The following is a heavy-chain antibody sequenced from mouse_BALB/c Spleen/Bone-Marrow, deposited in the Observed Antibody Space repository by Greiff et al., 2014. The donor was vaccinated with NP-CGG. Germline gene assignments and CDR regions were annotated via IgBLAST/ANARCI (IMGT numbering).Heavy chain of an antibody. D-gene: IGHD2-12*01. V-gene: IGHV1-9*01. CDR1: GYTFSSYW. Sequence: VQLQQSGAELMKPGASVKISCKATGYTFSSYWIEWVKQRPGHGLEWIGEILPGSGSTNYNEKFKGKATFTADTSSNTAYVQLSSLTSEDSAVYYCARREVSYYYDYWGQGTTLTVSS. CDR3: ARREVSYYYDY. CDR2: ILPGSGST. J-gene: IGHJ2*01.